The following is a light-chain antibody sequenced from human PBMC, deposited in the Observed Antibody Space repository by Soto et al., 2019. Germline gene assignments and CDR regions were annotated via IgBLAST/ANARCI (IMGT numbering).Light chain of an antibody. J-gene: IGKJ4*01. CDR1: QSIRSY. V-gene: IGKV1-39*01. Sequence: DIQLTQSPSSLSASVGDRVTITCRASQSIRSYLNWYQQKPGKAPKLLIYAASSLQTGVSSRFSCSGSGTDFTLTISNLQPEDFATYYWQQTSSTPTFGGGTKVEIK. CDR2: AAS. CDR3: QQTSSTPT.